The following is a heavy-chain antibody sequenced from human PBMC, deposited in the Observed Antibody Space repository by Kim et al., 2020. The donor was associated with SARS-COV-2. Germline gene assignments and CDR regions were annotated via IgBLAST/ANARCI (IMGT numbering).Heavy chain of an antibody. J-gene: IGHJ4*02. CDR3: AKGSQFVVVPAVIDY. CDR1: GFTFSSYG. D-gene: IGHD2-2*01. CDR2: ISYDGSNK. V-gene: IGHV3-30*18. Sequence: GGSLRLSCAASGFTFSSYGMHWVRQAPGKGLEWVAVISYDGSNKYYADSVKGRFTISRDNSKNTLYLQMNSLRAEDTAVYYCAKGSQFVVVPAVIDYWGQGTLVTVSS.